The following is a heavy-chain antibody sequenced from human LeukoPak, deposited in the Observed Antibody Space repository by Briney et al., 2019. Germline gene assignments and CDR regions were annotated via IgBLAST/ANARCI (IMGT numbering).Heavy chain of an antibody. Sequence: ASVKVSCKASGYTFTSYDINWVRQATGQGLEWMGWMNPNSGNTGYAQKLQGRVTMTTDTSTSTAYMELRSLRSDDTAVYYCARAWGKGDYGDYWGQGTLVTVSS. CDR3: ARAWGKGDYGDY. CDR1: GYTFTSYD. V-gene: IGHV1-8*01. D-gene: IGHD3-16*01. J-gene: IGHJ4*02. CDR2: MNPNSGNT.